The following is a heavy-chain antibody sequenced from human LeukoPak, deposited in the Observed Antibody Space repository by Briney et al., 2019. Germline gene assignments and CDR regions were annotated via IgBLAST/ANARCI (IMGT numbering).Heavy chain of an antibody. CDR3: ARDRYGSGSYGY. CDR1: GGTFSSYA. CDR2: IIPIFGTA. Sequence: SVKVSCKASGGTFSSYAISWVRQAPGQGLEWMGGIIPIFGTANYEQKFQGRVTITADESTSTAYMELSSLRSEDTAVYYCARDRYGSGSYGYWGQGTLVTVSS. J-gene: IGHJ4*02. D-gene: IGHD3-10*01. V-gene: IGHV1-69*13.